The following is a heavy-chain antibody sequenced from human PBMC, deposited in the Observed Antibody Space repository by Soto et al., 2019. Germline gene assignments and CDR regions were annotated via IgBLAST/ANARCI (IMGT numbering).Heavy chain of an antibody. CDR3: AKESPRGWDSFDY. V-gene: IGHV3-23*01. D-gene: IGHD5-12*01. CDR2: ISGSGGST. Sequence: GGSVGLSCASSGFTISSYDMSWVRHSPGKGLEWVSAISGSGGSTYYADSVKGRFTISRDNSKNTLYLQMNSLRAEDTAVYYCAKESPRGWDSFDYWGQGTLVTVSS. J-gene: IGHJ4*02. CDR1: GFTISSYD.